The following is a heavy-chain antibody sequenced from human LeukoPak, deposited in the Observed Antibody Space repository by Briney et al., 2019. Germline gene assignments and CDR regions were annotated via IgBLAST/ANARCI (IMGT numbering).Heavy chain of an antibody. V-gene: IGHV3-21*01. CDR1: GFTFSSYS. D-gene: IGHD2-2*01. CDR3: ASRYCTSTNCYAFDI. J-gene: IGHJ3*02. Sequence: GGSLRLSCAASGFTFSSYSMNWVRQAPGKGLEWVSSISSDSNYIFYADSVQGRFTITRDNAENSLFLQMNSLRAEDTAVYYCASRYCTSTNCYAFDIWGQGTMVTVSS. CDR2: ISSDSNYI.